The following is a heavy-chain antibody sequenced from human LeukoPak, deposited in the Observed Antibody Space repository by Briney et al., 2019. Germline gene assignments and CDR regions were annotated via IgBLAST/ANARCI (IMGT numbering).Heavy chain of an antibody. Sequence: SETLSLTCAVYGGSFSGYYWSWIRQPPGKGLEWIGEINHSGSTNYNPSLKSRVTISVDTSKNQFSLKLSSVTAADTAVYYCARLEWGRITGTTSSPYYYYYGMDVWGQGTTVTVSS. J-gene: IGHJ6*02. CDR1: GGSFSGYY. CDR2: INHSGST. V-gene: IGHV4-34*01. D-gene: IGHD1-7*01. CDR3: ARLEWGRITGTTSSPYYYYYGMDV.